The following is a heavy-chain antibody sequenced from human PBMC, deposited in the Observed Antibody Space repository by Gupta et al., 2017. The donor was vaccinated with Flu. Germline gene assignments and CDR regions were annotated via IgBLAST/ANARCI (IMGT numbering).Heavy chain of an antibody. CDR2: ISGGGGST. D-gene: IGHD4-23*01. J-gene: IGHJ4*02. CDR1: GFTFTTDA. V-gene: IGHV3-23*01. CDR3: AKAVGNSPSRYYFDY. Sequence: EVQLLESGGGLVQPGGSLSLSCAASGFTFTTDAMSWVRQAPGKGLDWVSLISGGGGSTYYADSVKGRFTISRDNSKNTLYLQMNSLRAEDTAVYYCAKAVGNSPSRYYFDYWGQGTLVTVSS.